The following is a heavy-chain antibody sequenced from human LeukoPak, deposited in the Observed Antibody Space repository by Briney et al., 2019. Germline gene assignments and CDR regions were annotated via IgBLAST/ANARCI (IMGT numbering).Heavy chain of an antibody. V-gene: IGHV3-64*01. CDR2: ISANGDST. CDR1: GFTLSSYS. CDR3: ARVVDTGYFDF. D-gene: IGHD1-26*01. Sequence: GGSLRLSCAASGFTLSSYSMHWVRQAPGKGLEYVSAISANGDSTYYANSVEGRFIISRDNSKNTLYLQMGSLRAEDMSVYYCARVVDTGYFDFWGQGTLVTVSS. J-gene: IGHJ4*02.